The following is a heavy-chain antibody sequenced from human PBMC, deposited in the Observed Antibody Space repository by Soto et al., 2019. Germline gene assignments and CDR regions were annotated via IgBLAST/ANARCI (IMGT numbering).Heavy chain of an antibody. V-gene: IGHV1-8*01. CDR1: GYTFTSYD. D-gene: IGHD2-15*01. CDR3: ARSRRYCSGGSCYSVVDY. J-gene: IGHJ4*02. CDR2: MNPNSGNT. Sequence: QVQLVQSGAEVKKPGASVKVSCKASGYTFTSYDINWVRQATGQGLEWMGWMNPNSGNTGYAQKFQGRVTMTRNTSISAAYMEVSSLRYEDTAVYHCARSRRYCSGGSCYSVVDYWGQGTLVTVSA.